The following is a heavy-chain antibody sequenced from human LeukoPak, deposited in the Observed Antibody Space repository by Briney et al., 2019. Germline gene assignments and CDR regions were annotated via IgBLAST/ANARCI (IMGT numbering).Heavy chain of an antibody. CDR3: ARQTRQYDILTGYPLYYFDY. J-gene: IGHJ4*02. CDR1: GGSISSYY. CDR2: IYYSGST. Sequence: SETLSLTCTVSGGSISSYYWSWIRQPPGKGLEWIGYIYYSGSTNYNPSLKSRVTISVDTSKNQFSLKLGSVTAADTAVYYCARQTRQYDILTGYPLYYFDYWGQGTLVTVSS. D-gene: IGHD3-9*01. V-gene: IGHV4-59*01.